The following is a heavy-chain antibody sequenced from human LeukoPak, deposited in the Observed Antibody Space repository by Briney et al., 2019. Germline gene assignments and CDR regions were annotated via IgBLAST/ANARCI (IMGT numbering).Heavy chain of an antibody. J-gene: IGHJ3*02. CDR3: AREDKLLHDAFDI. D-gene: IGHD2-15*01. CDR1: GGTFSSYA. V-gene: IGHV1-69*13. Sequence: SVKVSCKASGGTFSSYAINWVRQAPGQGLEWMGGIIPIFGTANYAQKFQGRVTITADESTSTAYMELSSLRSEDTAVYYCAREDKLLHDAFDIWGQGTMVTVSS. CDR2: IIPIFGTA.